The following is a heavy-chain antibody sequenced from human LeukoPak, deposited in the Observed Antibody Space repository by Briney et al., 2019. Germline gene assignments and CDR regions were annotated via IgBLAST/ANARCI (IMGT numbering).Heavy chain of an antibody. D-gene: IGHD3-3*01. Sequence: PSETLSLTCAVYGGSFSGCYWSWIRQPPGKGLEWIGEISRGGGTNFNPSLKSRVTMSVDTSKNQFSLKLSSVTAADTAMYYCAARDRLRRYYDYWSGYEAQSVAKTPTKTWFDPWGQGTLVTVSS. CDR3: AARDRLRRYYDYWSGYEAQSVAKTPTKTWFDP. CDR1: GGSFSGCY. J-gene: IGHJ5*02. CDR2: ISRGGGT. V-gene: IGHV4-34*01.